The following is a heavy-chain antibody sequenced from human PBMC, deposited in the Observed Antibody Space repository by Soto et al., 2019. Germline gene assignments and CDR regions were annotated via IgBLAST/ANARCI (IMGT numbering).Heavy chain of an antibody. CDR2: ISYDGSNK. D-gene: IGHD4-17*01. Sequence: GGSLRLSCAASGFTFSSYAMHWVRQAPGKGLEWVAVISYDGSNKYYADSVKGRFTISRDNSKNTLYLQMNSLRAEDTAVYYCARGSSTVVTRYSCDYWGQGTLVTVSS. CDR1: GFTFSSYA. V-gene: IGHV3-30-3*01. J-gene: IGHJ4*02. CDR3: ARGSSTVVTRYSCDY.